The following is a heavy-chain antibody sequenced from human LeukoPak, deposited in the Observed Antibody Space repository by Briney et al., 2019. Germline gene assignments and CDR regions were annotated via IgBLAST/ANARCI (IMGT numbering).Heavy chain of an antibody. Sequence: SVKVSCKASGGTFSSYAISWVRQAPGQGLEWMGGIIPIFGTANYAQKFQGRVTITADKSTSTAYMELSSLRSEDTAVYYCARGPAYYDILTGRYYYYYMDVWGKGTTVTVSS. CDR1: GGTFSSYA. D-gene: IGHD3-9*01. CDR2: IIPIFGTA. CDR3: ARGPAYYDILTGRYYYYYMDV. J-gene: IGHJ6*03. V-gene: IGHV1-69*06.